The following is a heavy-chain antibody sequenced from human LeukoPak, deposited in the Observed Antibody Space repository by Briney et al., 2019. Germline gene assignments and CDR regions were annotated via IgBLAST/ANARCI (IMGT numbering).Heavy chain of an antibody. D-gene: IGHD2-15*01. CDR2: IYSGGST. CDR3: ARAYCSGGSCYPYYFDY. CDR1: GFTVSSNY. J-gene: IGHJ4*02. V-gene: IGHV3-53*05. Sequence: GGYLRLSCAASGFTVSSNYMSWVRQAPGKGLEWVSVIYSGGSTYYADSVKGRFTISRDNSKNTLYLQMGSLRAEDMAVYYCARAYCSGGSCYPYYFDYWGQGTLVTVSS.